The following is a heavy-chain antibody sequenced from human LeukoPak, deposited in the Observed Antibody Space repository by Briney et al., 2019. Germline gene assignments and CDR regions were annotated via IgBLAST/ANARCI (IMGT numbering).Heavy chain of an antibody. Sequence: PSETLSLTCTVSGGPISSYYWSWIRQPPGKGLEWIGYIYYSGSTNYNPSLKSRVTISVDTSKNQFSLKLSSVTAADTAVYYCARYYYDSSAVTGFDPWGQGTLVTVSS. CDR2: IYYSGST. D-gene: IGHD3-22*01. V-gene: IGHV4-59*01. CDR1: GGPISSYY. CDR3: ARYYYDSSAVTGFDP. J-gene: IGHJ5*02.